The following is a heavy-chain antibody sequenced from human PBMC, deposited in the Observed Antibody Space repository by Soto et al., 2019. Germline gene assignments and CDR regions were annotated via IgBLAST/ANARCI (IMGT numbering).Heavy chain of an antibody. CDR3: ARLSVPSSSLGYYYYYGMDV. D-gene: IGHD2-2*01. J-gene: IGHJ6*02. Sequence: ASVKVSCKASGYTFTSYYMHWVRQAPGQGLEWMGIINPSGGSTSYAQKFQGRVTMTRDTSTSTVYMELSSLRSEDTAAYYCARLSVPSSSLGYYYYYGMDVWGQGTTVTVSS. V-gene: IGHV1-46*01. CDR2: INPSGGST. CDR1: GYTFTSYY.